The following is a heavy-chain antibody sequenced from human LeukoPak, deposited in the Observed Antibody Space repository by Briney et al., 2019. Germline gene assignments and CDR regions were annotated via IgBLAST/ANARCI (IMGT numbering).Heavy chain of an antibody. CDR3: ARTGPYYDLDY. CDR1: GGSISSYY. Sequence: PSETLSLTCTVSGGSISSYYWSWIRQPPGKGLEWIGYIYYSGSTNYNPSLKSRVTISVDTSKNQFSLKLSSVTAADTAVYYCARTGPYYDLDYWGQGTLVTVSS. V-gene: IGHV4-59*01. CDR2: IYYSGST. J-gene: IGHJ4*02. D-gene: IGHD3-22*01.